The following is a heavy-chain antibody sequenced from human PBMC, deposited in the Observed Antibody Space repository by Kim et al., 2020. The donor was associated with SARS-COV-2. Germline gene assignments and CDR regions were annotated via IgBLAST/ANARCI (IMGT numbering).Heavy chain of an antibody. Sequence: SETLSLTCSVSGGSVGGSTYYWGWIRQPPGKGLEWIGSIYYKGKTNYNPSLKSRVTIFVDKSKNQVSVKLGSVTAADTAVYFCAAKLGSGYLYWGQGSLVTVSS. CDR2: IYYKGKT. D-gene: IGHD3-9*01. CDR1: GGSVGGSTYY. CDR3: AAKLGSGYLY. J-gene: IGHJ4*02. V-gene: IGHV4-39*01.